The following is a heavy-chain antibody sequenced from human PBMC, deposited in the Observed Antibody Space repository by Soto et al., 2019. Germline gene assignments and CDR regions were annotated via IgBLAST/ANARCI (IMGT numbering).Heavy chain of an antibody. D-gene: IGHD2-2*01. J-gene: IGHJ6*02. CDR3: ARLHGYCISSSCHGHYAMDV. V-gene: IGHV4-39*01. Sequence: SETLSLTCTVSGGSINSGSISGNSYFWGWIRQSPAKGLEGIAFIPYSGSPSYNPSLKSRVTIFVDTSKNQFSLKLSSVTAADTAVYYCARLHGYCISSSCHGHYAMDVWGQGTTVT. CDR1: GGSINSGSISGNSYF. CDR2: IPYSGSP.